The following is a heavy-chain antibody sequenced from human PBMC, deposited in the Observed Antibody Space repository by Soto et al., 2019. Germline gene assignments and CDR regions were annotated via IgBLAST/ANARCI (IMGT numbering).Heavy chain of an antibody. CDR1: GYTFTTYG. V-gene: IGHV1-3*04. CDR3: ARRWGRNFDY. D-gene: IGHD7-27*01. CDR2: LNTGNGNT. J-gene: IGHJ4*02. Sequence: VASVKVSCKASGYTFTTYGIHWVRQAPGQRLEWMGWLNTGNGNTKYSQKFQGRFTIIRDTSASTAYMELSSLRSEDTAVYYCARRWGRNFDYWGPGTLVTVSS.